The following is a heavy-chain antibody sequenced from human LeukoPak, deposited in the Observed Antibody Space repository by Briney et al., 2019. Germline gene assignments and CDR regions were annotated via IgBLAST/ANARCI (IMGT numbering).Heavy chain of an antibody. CDR2: ISSTGDYI. J-gene: IGHJ3*02. CDR3: VSGNDPDSTWESYRLDAFAI. Sequence: GSLRLSCAASGYTFRHYSVNWVRQAPGKGLEWVSSISSTGDYIYYADSVKGRFTISRDNAKSSLYLQMNSLRAEDTAVYYCVSGNDPDSTWESYRLDAFAIWGQGTTVIVSS. CDR1: GYTFRHYS. D-gene: IGHD3-16*02. V-gene: IGHV3-21*01.